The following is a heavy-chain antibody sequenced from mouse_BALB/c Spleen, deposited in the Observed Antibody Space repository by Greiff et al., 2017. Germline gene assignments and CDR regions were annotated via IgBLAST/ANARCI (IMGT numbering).Heavy chain of an antibody. CDR3: ARHEDSDY. V-gene: IGHV5-12-1*01. J-gene: IGHJ4*01. Sequence: EVQLVESGGGLVKPGGSLKLSCAASGFAFSSYEMSWVRQTPEKRLEWVAYISSGGGSTYYPDTVKGRFTISRDNAKNTLYLQMSSLKSEDTAMYYCARHEDSDYWGQGTSVTVSS. CDR1: GFAFSSYE. CDR2: ISSGGGST.